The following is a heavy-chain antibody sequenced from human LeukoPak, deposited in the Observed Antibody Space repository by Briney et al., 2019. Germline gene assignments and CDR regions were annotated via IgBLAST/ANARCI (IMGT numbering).Heavy chain of an antibody. V-gene: IGHV4-59*08. CDR3: ARHGYSCGGVYYFDY. Sequence: PAETLSLTCTVSGGSISSYYWHWLRQPPGKGLEWIGYIYYCGSTNYNPSLKSRVTISVDTSKTQFSLKLSSIAAADTVVYYCARHGYSCGGVYYFDYWGQGTLVTVSS. D-gene: IGHD5-18*01. J-gene: IGHJ4*02. CDR2: IYYCGST. CDR1: GGSISSYY.